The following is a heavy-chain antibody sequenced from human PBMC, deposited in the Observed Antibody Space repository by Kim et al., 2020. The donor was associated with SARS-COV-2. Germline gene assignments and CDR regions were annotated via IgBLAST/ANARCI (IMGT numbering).Heavy chain of an antibody. CDR3: AKDGTKSSSSFDY. CDR2: ISYDGSNK. V-gene: IGHV3-30*18. CDR1: GFTFSSYG. Sequence: GGSLRLSCAASGFTFSSYGMHWVRQAPGKGLEWVAVISYDGSNKYYADSVKGRFTISRDNSKNTLYLQMNSLRAEDTAVYYCAKDGTKSSSSFDYWGQGTLVTVSS. D-gene: IGHD6-6*01. J-gene: IGHJ4*02.